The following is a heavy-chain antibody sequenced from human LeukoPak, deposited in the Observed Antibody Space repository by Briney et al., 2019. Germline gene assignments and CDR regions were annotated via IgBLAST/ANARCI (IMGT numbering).Heavy chain of an antibody. CDR1: GFTFSSYS. CDR3: ARGVARDYYGSGSYQGV. Sequence: GGSLRLSCAASGFTFSSYSMNWVRQAPGKGREWVSYISSSSSTIYYAYSVKGRFTISRDNAKNSLYLQMSSLRDEDTAVYYCARGVARDYYGSGSYQGVWGQGTTVTVSS. CDR2: ISSSSSTI. D-gene: IGHD3-10*01. V-gene: IGHV3-48*02. J-gene: IGHJ6*02.